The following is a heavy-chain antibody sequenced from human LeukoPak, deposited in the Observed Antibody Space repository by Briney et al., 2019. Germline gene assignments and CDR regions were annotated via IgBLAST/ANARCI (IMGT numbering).Heavy chain of an antibody. CDR3: ARASLTGYYYYYMDV. D-gene: IGHD7-27*01. Sequence: GGSLRLSCAASGFTFSDYSMHWVRQAPGRGLEWVAVISYDGISKYYAHSVKSRFTISRDNSKNTLYLQMNSLRPEDTAVYYCARASLTGYYYYYMDVWGKGTTVTVSS. CDR2: ISYDGISK. CDR1: GFTFSDYS. V-gene: IGHV3-30-3*01. J-gene: IGHJ6*03.